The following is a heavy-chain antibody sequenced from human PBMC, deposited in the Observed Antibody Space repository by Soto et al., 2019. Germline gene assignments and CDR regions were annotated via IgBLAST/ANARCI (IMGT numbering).Heavy chain of an antibody. Sequence: ASVKVSCKASGYTFTANYMHWVRQAPGQGLEWMGWINPNSGDTNYAQKFQGRVTMTRDTSISTAYMELSRLRSDDTAVYYCARGGRLVATITGYWGQGTLVTVSS. CDR2: INPNSGDT. J-gene: IGHJ4*02. CDR1: GYTFTANY. CDR3: ARGGRLVATITGY. D-gene: IGHD5-12*01. V-gene: IGHV1-2*02.